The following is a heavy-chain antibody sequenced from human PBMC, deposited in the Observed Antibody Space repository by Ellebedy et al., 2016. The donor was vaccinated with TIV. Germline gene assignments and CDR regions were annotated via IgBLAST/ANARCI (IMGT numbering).Heavy chain of an antibody. V-gene: IGHV1-46*02. D-gene: IGHD3-9*01. CDR2: IDPRGEST. CDR1: ADTFNIYT. CDR3: ARVMSGAQRWNPFDS. Sequence: AASVKVSCKASADTFNIYTIYWVRQAPGEGLEWMGVIDPRGESTFYAPKFQARLTMTRVTSVTTVFLEVRDLTAQDTAIYYCARVMSGAQRWNPFDSWGQGTLVTVSS. J-gene: IGHJ4*02.